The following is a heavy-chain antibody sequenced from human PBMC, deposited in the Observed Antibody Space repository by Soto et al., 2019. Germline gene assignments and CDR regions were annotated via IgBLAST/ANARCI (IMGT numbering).Heavy chain of an antibody. D-gene: IGHD6-19*01. V-gene: IGHV1-69*02. CDR3: ASPKTAGSGWYLNRGTTFEYFQH. CDR2: IIPILGIA. Sequence: QVQLVQSGAEVKKPGSSVKVSCKASGGTFSSYTISWVRQAPGQGLEWMGRIIPILGIANYAQKFEGRVTITADKSTSTAYMELSSLRSEDTAVYYCASPKTAGSGWYLNRGTTFEYFQHWGQGTLVTVSS. J-gene: IGHJ1*01. CDR1: GGTFSSYT.